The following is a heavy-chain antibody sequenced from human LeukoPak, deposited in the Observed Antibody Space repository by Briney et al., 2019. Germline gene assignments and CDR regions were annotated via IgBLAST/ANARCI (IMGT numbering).Heavy chain of an antibody. J-gene: IGHJ4*02. CDR2: IYYSGST. CDR1: GGSINSYY. CDR3: ARLSVAAVGKYDY. Sequence: SETLSLTCTVSGGSINSYYWSWIRQPPGKGLEWIGYIYYSGSTNYNPSLESRVTVSVDTSKNQFSLKLRSVTAADTAVYYCARLSVAAVGKYDYWGQGTLVTVSS. V-gene: IGHV4-59*08. D-gene: IGHD6-25*01.